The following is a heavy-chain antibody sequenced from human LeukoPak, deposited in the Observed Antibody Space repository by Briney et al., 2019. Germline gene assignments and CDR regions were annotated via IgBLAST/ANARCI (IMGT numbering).Heavy chain of an antibody. CDR3: AKASHIVGATDFQH. V-gene: IGHV3-53*04. D-gene: IGHD1-26*01. CDR1: GFTVSSNY. CDR2: IYSGGST. Sequence: GGSLRLSCAASGFTVSSNYMSWVRQAPGKGLEWVSVIYSGGSTYYADSVKGRFTISRHNSKNTLYLQMNSLRAEDTAVYYCAKASHIVGATDFQHWGQGTLVTVSS. J-gene: IGHJ1*01.